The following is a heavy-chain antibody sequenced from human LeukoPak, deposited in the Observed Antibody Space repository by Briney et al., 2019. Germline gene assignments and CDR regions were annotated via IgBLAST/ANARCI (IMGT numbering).Heavy chain of an antibody. J-gene: IGHJ5*02. D-gene: IGHD2-2*01. V-gene: IGHV3-21*01. Sequence: PGGSLRLSCAASGFTFSTYSMNWVRQAPGKGLEWVSSITSGGYIYYADSLKGRFTISRDNAKNSLYLQMNSLRAEDTAVYYCAREGRPYCSSTSCYGGFDPWGQGTLVTVSS. CDR2: ITSGGYI. CDR1: GFTFSTYS. CDR3: AREGRPYCSSTSCYGGFDP.